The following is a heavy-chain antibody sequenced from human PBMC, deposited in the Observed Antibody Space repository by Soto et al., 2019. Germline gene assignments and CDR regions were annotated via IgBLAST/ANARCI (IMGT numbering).Heavy chain of an antibody. J-gene: IGHJ4*02. CDR2: INQDGSEK. Sequence: VQLVESGGGLVQPGGSLRLSCAASGFSFSSYSMSWVRQAPGKGLEWVANINQDGSEKYYVDSVKGRFIISRDNAENSLYLQMSSLSAEDTAVYYCTSLMVRGVMWLDYWGQGALVTVSS. V-gene: IGHV3-7*05. CDR3: TSLMVRGVMWLDY. CDR1: GFSFSSYS. D-gene: IGHD3-10*01.